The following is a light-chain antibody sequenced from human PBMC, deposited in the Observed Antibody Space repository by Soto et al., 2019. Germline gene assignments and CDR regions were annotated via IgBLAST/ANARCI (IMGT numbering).Light chain of an antibody. CDR1: QSVSSY. V-gene: IGKV3-11*01. Sequence: ESVLTQSPATLSLSPGERATLSCRASQSVSSYLAWYQQKPGQAPRLLIYDASNRATGIPARFSGSGSGTDFTHTISSLEPEDFAVYYCQQRSNWPRTFGQGTKVDIK. CDR3: QQRSNWPRT. CDR2: DAS. J-gene: IGKJ2*01.